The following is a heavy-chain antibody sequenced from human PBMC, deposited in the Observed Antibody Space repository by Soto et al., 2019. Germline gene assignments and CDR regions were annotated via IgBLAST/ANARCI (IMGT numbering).Heavy chain of an antibody. CDR1: GFTFSSYA. D-gene: IGHD2-15*01. V-gene: IGHV3-30-3*01. J-gene: IGHJ5*02. CDR3: AREIAVVVAATNWFDP. Sequence: PGGSLRLSCAASGFTFSSYAMHWVRQAPGKGLEWVAVISYDGSNKYYADSEKGRFTISRDNSKNTLYLQMNSLRAEDTAVYYCAREIAVVVAATNWFDPWGQGTLVTVSS. CDR2: ISYDGSNK.